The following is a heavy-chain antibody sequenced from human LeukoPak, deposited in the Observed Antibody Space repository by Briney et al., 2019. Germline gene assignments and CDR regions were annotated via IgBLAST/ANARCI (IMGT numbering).Heavy chain of an antibody. D-gene: IGHD4-17*01. CDR3: ARQGGTVTTLTGPEP. CDR2: IYYSGST. Sequence: SETLSLTCTVSGGSISSSSYYWGWIRQPPRKGLEWIGSIYYSGSTYYNPSLKSRVTISVDTSKNQFSLKLSSVTAADTAVYYCARQGGTVTTLTGPEPWGQGTLVTVSS. J-gene: IGHJ5*02. V-gene: IGHV4-39*01. CDR1: GGSISSSSYY.